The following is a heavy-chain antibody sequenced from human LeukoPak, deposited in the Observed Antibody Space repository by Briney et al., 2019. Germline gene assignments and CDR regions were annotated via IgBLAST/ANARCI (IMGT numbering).Heavy chain of an antibody. Sequence: GASVKVSCKASGYTFTSYGISWVRQAPGQGLEWMGWISAYNGNTNYAQRLQGRVTMTTDTSTSTAYMELRSLRSDDTAVYYCASSDYGDFDAFDIWGQGTMVTVSS. CDR2: ISAYNGNT. J-gene: IGHJ3*02. D-gene: IGHD4-17*01. CDR3: ASSDYGDFDAFDI. CDR1: GYTFTSYG. V-gene: IGHV1-18*01.